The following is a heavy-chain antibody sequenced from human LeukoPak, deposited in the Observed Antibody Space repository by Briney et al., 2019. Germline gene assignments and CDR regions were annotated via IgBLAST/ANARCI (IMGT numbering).Heavy chain of an antibody. V-gene: IGHV4-61*01. J-gene: IGHJ4*02. D-gene: IGHD3-10*01. CDR2: IYYSGST. Sequence: PSETLSLTCTVSGGSISSSSYYWSWIRQPPGKGLEWIGYIYYSGSTNYNPSLKSRVTISVDTSKNQFSLKLSSVTAADTAVYYCARDLGPPPMVRGVKYDYWGQGTLVTVSS. CDR3: ARDLGPPPMVRGVKYDY. CDR1: GGSISSSSYY.